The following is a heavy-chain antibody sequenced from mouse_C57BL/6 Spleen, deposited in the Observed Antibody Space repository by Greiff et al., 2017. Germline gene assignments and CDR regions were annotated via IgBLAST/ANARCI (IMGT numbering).Heavy chain of an antibody. CDR2: ISDGGSYT. CDR3: ARDRLPTGATDY. V-gene: IGHV5-4*01. Sequence: DVQLQESGGGLVKPGGSLKLSCAASGFTFSSYAMSWVRQTPEKRLEWVATISDGGSYTYYPDNVKGRFTISRDNAKNNLYLQMSHLKSEDTAMYYCARDRLPTGATDYWGQGTSVTVSS. CDR1: GFTFSSYA. D-gene: IGHD5-5*01. J-gene: IGHJ4*01.